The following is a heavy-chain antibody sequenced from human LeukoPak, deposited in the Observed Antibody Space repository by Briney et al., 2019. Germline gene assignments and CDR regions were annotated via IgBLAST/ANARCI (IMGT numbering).Heavy chain of an antibody. CDR1: GFTVKRYY. CDR3: VRDIAPIGAVWFDP. CDR2: ISDDGRAT. D-gene: IGHD6-13*01. Sequence: GGSLRLSCAASGFTVKRYYMSWIRQAPGRGPMWVSRISDDGRATLYTDFAKGRFTISRDSAKNTVYLQMNSLRVEDTALYYCVRDIAPIGAVWFDPWGQGTLVTVSS. V-gene: IGHV3-74*01. J-gene: IGHJ5*02.